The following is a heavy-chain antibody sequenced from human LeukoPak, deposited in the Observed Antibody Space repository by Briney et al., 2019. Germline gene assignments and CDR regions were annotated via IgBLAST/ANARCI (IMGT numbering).Heavy chain of an antibody. Sequence: GGSLRLSCAASGFTFSSYEMNWVRQAPGKGLEWVSYISSSGSTIYYADSVKGRFTISRDNAKNSLYLQMNSLRAEDTAVYYCAREEMATINYWGQGTLVTVSS. J-gene: IGHJ4*02. V-gene: IGHV3-48*03. CDR1: GFTFSSYE. D-gene: IGHD5-24*01. CDR2: ISSSGSTI. CDR3: AREEMATINY.